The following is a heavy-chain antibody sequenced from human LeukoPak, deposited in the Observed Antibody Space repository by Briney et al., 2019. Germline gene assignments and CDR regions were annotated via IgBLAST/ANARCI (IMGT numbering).Heavy chain of an antibody. CDR3: ARGGLPVYYYYMDV. CDR2: ISVYNGNT. D-gene: IGHD3-16*01. Sequence: ASVKVSCKASGYTFTNYGISWVRQAPGQGLEWMGWISVYNGNTNYAQKLQGRVTMTTDTSTSTAYMELRSLRSDDTAVYYCARGGLPVYYYYMDVWGKGTTVTISS. J-gene: IGHJ6*03. V-gene: IGHV1-18*01. CDR1: GYTFTNYG.